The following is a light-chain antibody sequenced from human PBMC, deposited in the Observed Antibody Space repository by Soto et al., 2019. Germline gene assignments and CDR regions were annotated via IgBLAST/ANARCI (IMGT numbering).Light chain of an antibody. V-gene: IGKV1-39*01. J-gene: IGKJ1*01. CDR1: QSISSY. CDR2: AAS. Sequence: DIPMTQSPSSLSASVGDRVTITCRASQSISSYLNWYQQKPGKAPKLLIYAASSLQSGVPSRFSGSGSGTDFTLTISSLQPEDFATYYCQQSYSTLWTFGQGTNVEIK. CDR3: QQSYSTLWT.